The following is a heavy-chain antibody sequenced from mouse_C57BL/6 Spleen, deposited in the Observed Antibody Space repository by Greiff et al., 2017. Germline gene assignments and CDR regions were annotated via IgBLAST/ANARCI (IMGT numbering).Heavy chain of an antibody. CDR2: IDPSDSYT. J-gene: IGHJ4*01. CDR3: ARSGFITTVVAKSYAMDY. D-gene: IGHD1-1*01. V-gene: IGHV1-69*01. CDR1: GYTFTSYW. Sequence: QVQLQQPGAELVMPGASVKLSCKASGYTFTSYWMHWVKQRPGQGLEWIGEIDPSDSYTNYNQKFKGKSTLTVDKSSSTAYMQLSSLKSEDSAVYYCARSGFITTVVAKSYAMDYWGQGTSVTVSS.